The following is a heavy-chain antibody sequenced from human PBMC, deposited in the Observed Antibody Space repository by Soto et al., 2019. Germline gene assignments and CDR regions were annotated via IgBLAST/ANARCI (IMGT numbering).Heavy chain of an antibody. D-gene: IGHD5-12*01. CDR3: ARHHGPTTSENWFAP. V-gene: IGHV1-18*01. Sequence: QVHLVQSGVEVKTPGASVKVSCQASGYTFFTYDISWVRQAPGQGLERMGWISTYSGDTKYAQKFQGRVTMTTDTSTTTAYLELRSLISDDTALYYCARHHGPTTSENWFAPWGQGPLVTVSS. CDR1: GYTFFTYD. CDR2: ISTYSGDT. J-gene: IGHJ5*02.